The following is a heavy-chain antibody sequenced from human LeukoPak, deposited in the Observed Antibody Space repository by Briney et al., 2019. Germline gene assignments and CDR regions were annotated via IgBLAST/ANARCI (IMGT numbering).Heavy chain of an antibody. CDR1: GYTFTGYY. J-gene: IGHJ6*03. CDR2: INPNSGGT. D-gene: IGHD3-10*01. Sequence: ASVKVSCKASGYTFTGYYMHWVRQAPGQGLEWMGWINPNSGGTNYAQKFQGRVTMTRDTSISTAYMELSRLRSDDTAVYYCARDHSVRGANYYYYYMDVWGKGTTVIISS. CDR3: ARDHSVRGANYYYYYMDV. V-gene: IGHV1-2*02.